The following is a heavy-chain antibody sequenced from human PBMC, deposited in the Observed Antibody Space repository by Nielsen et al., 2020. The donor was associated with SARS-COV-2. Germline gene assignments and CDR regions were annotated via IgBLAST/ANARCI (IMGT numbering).Heavy chain of an antibody. CDR1: GFTFSSYW. CDR2: IKQDGSEK. J-gene: IGHJ4*02. D-gene: IGHD3-9*01. CDR3: ARDPRVRYFDWIYFDY. Sequence: GGSLRLSCAASGFTFSSYWMSWVRQAPGKGLEWVANIKQDGSEKYYVDSVKGRFTISRDNAKNSLYLQMNSLRAEDTAVYYCARDPRVRYFDWIYFDYWGQGTLVTVSS. V-gene: IGHV3-7*05.